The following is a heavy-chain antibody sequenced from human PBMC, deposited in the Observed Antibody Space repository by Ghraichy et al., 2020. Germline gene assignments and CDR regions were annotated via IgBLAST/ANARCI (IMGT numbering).Heavy chain of an antibody. CDR1: GGSISSYY. CDR2: IYTSGST. CDR3: ARLVRITGSLALDY. Sequence: SETLSLTCTVSGGSISSYYWSWIRQPPGKGLEWIGYIYTSGSTNYNPSLKSRVTISVDTSKNQFSLKLSSVTAADTAVYYCARLVRITGSLALDYWGQGTLVTVSS. J-gene: IGHJ4*02. V-gene: IGHV4-4*09. D-gene: IGHD1-20*01.